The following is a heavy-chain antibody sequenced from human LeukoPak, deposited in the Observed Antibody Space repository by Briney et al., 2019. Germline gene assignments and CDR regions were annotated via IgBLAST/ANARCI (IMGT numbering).Heavy chain of an antibody. CDR1: GYTLTELS. V-gene: IGHV1-24*01. Sequence: GPSVKVSCKVSGYTLTELSMHWVRQAPGKGLEWMGGFDPEDGETIYAQKFQGGVTMTEDTSTDTAYMELSSLRSEDTAVYYCATDLGYCSSTSCPRMAVSGKGTTVTVSS. D-gene: IGHD2-2*01. CDR2: FDPEDGET. J-gene: IGHJ6*03. CDR3: ATDLGYCSSTSCPRMAV.